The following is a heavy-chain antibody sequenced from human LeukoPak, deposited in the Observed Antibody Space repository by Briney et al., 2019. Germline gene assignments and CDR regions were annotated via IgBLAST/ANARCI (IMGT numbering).Heavy chain of an antibody. CDR1: GFTFNNYW. CDR3: VRTSRSSSTDS. Sequence: GSLRLSCAASGFTFNNYWMSWVRQAPGKGLEWVANIKQDGSVKNYVDYMEGRFTISRDNAKNSLYLQMNGLRAKDTAVYYCVRTSRSSSTDSWGQGTLVTVSS. V-gene: IGHV3-7*01. D-gene: IGHD6-6*01. CDR2: IKQDGSVK. J-gene: IGHJ5*01.